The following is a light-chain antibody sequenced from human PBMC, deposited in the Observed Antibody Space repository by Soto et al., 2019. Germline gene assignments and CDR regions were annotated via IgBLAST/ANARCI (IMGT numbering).Light chain of an antibody. CDR2: DAS. Sequence: DIQMTQSPSTLSASVGDRVTITCRASQSISSWLAWYQQKPGKAPKLLIFDASSLESGTPSRFSGRRSGTQITLTINGLQPDDFATYYRQHYNSYSEAFGQGTKVDIK. CDR1: QSISSW. CDR3: QHYNSYSEA. J-gene: IGKJ1*01. V-gene: IGKV1-5*01.